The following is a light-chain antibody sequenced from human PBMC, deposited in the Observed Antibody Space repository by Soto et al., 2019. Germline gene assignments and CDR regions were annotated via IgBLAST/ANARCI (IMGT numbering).Light chain of an antibody. CDR3: QQRSNWPYT. J-gene: IGKJ2*01. Sequence: EIVLTQSPATLSLPPGERATLSCRASQSVSSNLDWYQQKPGQAPRLLIYDASNRATGIPARFSGSGSGTDFTLTISSLEPEDFAVYYCQQRSNWPYTFGQGTKLEIK. CDR2: DAS. CDR1: QSVSSN. V-gene: IGKV3-11*01.